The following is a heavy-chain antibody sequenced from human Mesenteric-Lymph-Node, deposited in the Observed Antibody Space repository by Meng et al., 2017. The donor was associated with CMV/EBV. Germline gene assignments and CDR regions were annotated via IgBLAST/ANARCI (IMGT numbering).Heavy chain of an antibody. J-gene: IGHJ5*02. Sequence: QLQLQESGPGLVKRSETLSLSCTVSGASISSSSYYWGWNRQPPGKGLAWIGSIYYSGSTYYNPSLKSRVTISVDTSKNQFSLKLSSVTAADTAVYYCARPHYYGSGSSPWFDPWGQGTLVTVSS. V-gene: IGHV4-39*01. CDR2: IYYSGST. CDR1: GASISSSSYY. CDR3: ARPHYYGSGSSPWFDP. D-gene: IGHD3-10*01.